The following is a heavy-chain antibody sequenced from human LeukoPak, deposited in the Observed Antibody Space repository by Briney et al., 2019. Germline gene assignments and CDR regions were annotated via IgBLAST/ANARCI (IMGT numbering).Heavy chain of an antibody. CDR1: GYSFTSYW. D-gene: IGHD6-19*01. CDR3: ARWGSGWYFPDQH. J-gene: IGHJ1*01. V-gene: IGHV5-10-1*01. Sequence: GESLKISCKGSGYSFTSYWISWVRQMPGKGLEWMGRIDPSDSYTNYSPSFQGHVTISADKSFSTAYLQWSSLKASDTAMYYCARWGSGWYFPDQHWGQGTLVTVSS. CDR2: IDPSDSYT.